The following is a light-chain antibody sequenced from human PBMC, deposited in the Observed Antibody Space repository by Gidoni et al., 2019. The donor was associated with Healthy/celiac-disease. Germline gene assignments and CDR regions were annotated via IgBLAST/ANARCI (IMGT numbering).Light chain of an antibody. J-gene: IGLJ3*02. Sequence: QSALTQPASVSWSPGQSITISCTGTSSDVGGYNYVSWYQQHPGKAPKLMIYEVSNRPSGVSNRFSGSKSGNTASLTISGLQAEDEADYYCSSYTSSSPSRVFGGGTKLTVL. CDR3: SSYTSSSPSRV. V-gene: IGLV2-14*01. CDR2: EVS. CDR1: SSDVGGYNY.